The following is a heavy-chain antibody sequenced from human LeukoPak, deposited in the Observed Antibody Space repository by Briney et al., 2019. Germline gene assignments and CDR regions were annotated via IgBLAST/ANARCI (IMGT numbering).Heavy chain of an antibody. CDR1: GFTFRSYE. CDR2: ISTSGGTI. J-gene: IGHJ4*02. Sequence: PGGSLRLSCAASGFTFRSYEMNWVRQAPGQGLEWVSYISTSGGTIYYADSVKGRFTISRDNTKNSLYLQMNSLRVEDTAVYYCARALGFGELYEVYYSDYWGQGSLVTVSS. D-gene: IGHD3-10*01. V-gene: IGHV3-48*03. CDR3: ARALGFGELYEVYYSDY.